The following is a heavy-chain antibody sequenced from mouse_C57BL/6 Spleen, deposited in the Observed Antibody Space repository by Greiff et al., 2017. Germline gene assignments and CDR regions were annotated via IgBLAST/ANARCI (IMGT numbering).Heavy chain of an antibody. Sequence: QVQLQQPGAELVKPGASVKVSCKASGYTFTSYWMHWVKQRPGQGLEWIGRIHPSDSDTNYNQKFKGKATLTVDKSSSTAYMQLSILTSEDSAVYYCAIYGSITTVNEYYFDYWGQGTTLTVSS. V-gene: IGHV1-74*01. CDR3: AIYGSITTVNEYYFDY. CDR2: IHPSDSDT. J-gene: IGHJ2*01. D-gene: IGHD1-1*01. CDR1: GYTFTSYW.